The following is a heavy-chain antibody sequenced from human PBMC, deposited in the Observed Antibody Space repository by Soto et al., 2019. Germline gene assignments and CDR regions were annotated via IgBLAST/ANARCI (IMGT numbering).Heavy chain of an antibody. J-gene: IGHJ4*02. CDR1: GFTFSSYD. D-gene: IGHD1-26*01. Sequence: PGGSLRLSCAASGFTFSSYDMNWVRQAPGKGLEWVSAIGVYANTYYADSVKGRFTIPRDDSRNTVHLQLNSLRVDDTAVYYCAKESTVGSPGDYFDSWGQGTLVTVSS. CDR2: IGVYANT. V-gene: IGHV3-23*01. CDR3: AKESTVGSPGDYFDS.